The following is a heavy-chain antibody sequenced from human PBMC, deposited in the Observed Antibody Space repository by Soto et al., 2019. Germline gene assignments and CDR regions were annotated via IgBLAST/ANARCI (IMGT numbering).Heavy chain of an antibody. CDR1: GFSLSNARMG. Sequence: SGPTLVNPTETLTLTCTVSGFSLSNARMGVSWIRQPPGKALEWLAHIFSNDEKSYSTSLKSRLTISKDTSKSQVVLTMTNMDPVDTATYYCARITVGDNWNDGNWFDPWGQGTLVTVSS. V-gene: IGHV2-26*01. D-gene: IGHD1-20*01. CDR3: ARITVGDNWNDGNWFDP. J-gene: IGHJ5*02. CDR2: IFSNDEK.